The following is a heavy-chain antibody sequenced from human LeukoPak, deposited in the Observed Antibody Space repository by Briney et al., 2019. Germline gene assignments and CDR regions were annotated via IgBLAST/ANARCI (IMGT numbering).Heavy chain of an antibody. CDR3: AKGAAAGIRGYFDY. CDR1: GFTFDDYA. Sequence: GGSLRLSCVASGFTFDDYAMHWVRHAPGKGLEWVSGISYNRDGIGYADSVKGRFTVSRDNAKNSLYLQMNSLRSEDTALYYCAKGAAAGIRGYFDYWGQGILVTVSS. V-gene: IGHV3-9*01. D-gene: IGHD6-25*01. CDR2: ISYNRDGI. J-gene: IGHJ4*02.